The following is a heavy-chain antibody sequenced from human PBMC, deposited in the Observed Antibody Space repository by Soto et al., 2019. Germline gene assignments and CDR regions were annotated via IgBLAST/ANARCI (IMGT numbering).Heavy chain of an antibody. CDR2: IYSGGST. J-gene: IGHJ5*02. Sequence: EVQVVETGGGLIQPGGSLRLSCAVSGFTVSSNYMSWVRQPPGKGPEWVSDIYSGGSTYYADSVKGRFTISRDNSKNTLYLQMTSLRDEDTAVYYCARERDGHNPNWFDLWGQGTLVTVSS. V-gene: IGHV3-53*02. D-gene: IGHD2-8*01. CDR3: ARERDGHNPNWFDL. CDR1: GFTVSSNY.